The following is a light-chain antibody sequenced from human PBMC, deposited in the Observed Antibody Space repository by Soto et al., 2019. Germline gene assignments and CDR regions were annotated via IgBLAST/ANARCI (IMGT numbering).Light chain of an antibody. CDR3: QQYGSSRPWA. V-gene: IGKV3-20*01. Sequence: EIVLTQSPGTLSLSPGERATLSCRASQSVSSYYLAWYQQKPGQAPRLLIHGASNRATGVPDRFSGSGSGTDFTLTISRLEPEDFAVYYRQQYGSSRPWAFGQGTKVEI. CDR1: QSVSSYY. J-gene: IGKJ1*01. CDR2: GAS.